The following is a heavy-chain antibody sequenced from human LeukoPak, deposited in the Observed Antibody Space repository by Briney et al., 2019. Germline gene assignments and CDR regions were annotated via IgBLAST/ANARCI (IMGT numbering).Heavy chain of an antibody. D-gene: IGHD6-13*01. CDR2: INPSGGST. CDR1: GYTFTSYY. Sequence: ASVKVSCKASGYTFTSYYMHWVRQAPGQGLEWMGIINPSGGSTSYAQKFQGRVTMTRDTSTSTVYMELSGLRSEDTAVYYCAREYSSSLNLHWFDPWGQGTLVTVSS. CDR3: AREYSSSLNLHWFDP. J-gene: IGHJ5*02. V-gene: IGHV1-46*01.